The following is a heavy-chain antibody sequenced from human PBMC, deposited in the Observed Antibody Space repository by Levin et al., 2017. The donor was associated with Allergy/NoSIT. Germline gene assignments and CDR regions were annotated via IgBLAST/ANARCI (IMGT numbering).Heavy chain of an antibody. D-gene: IGHD2-21*02. CDR2: FSGSGDGP. J-gene: IGHJ2*01. CDR3: AKMRPWAGDPSPGWYFER. V-gene: IGHV3-23*01. Sequence: GGSLRLSCAASGFTFSSYGMSWVRQAPGKGLEWVSVFSGSGDGPDYADSVKGRFTISRDNSKTTLYLQMNSLRAEDTAVYYCAKMRPWAGDPSPGWYFERWGRGTLVTVSS. CDR1: GFTFSSYG.